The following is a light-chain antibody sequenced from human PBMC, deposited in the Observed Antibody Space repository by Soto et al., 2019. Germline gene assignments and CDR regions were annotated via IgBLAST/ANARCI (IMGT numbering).Light chain of an antibody. CDR1: QSLSRY. CDR3: QQYGSSGT. CDR2: DAS. V-gene: IGKV3-11*01. J-gene: IGKJ1*01. Sequence: IVLPQSPATLSLSPGARATLSCRASQSLSRYLAWYQQKPGQAPRLLIYDASNRATGIPARFSGSGSGTDFTLTISRLEPEDFAVYYCQQYGSSGTFGQGTKVDI.